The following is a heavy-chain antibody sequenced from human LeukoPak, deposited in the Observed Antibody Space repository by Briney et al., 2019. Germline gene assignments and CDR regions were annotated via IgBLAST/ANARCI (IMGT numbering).Heavy chain of an antibody. CDR2: ISGSGTNI. V-gene: IGHV3-11*01. CDR1: GFTFSDYY. Sequence: GSLRLSCAASGFTFSDYYMSWIRQAPGKGLEWISYISGSGTNIYYADSVRGRFTISRDNAKNSLYLQMNGLRAEDTAVYYCARTGDRGGFDYWGQGTLVTVSS. D-gene: IGHD7-27*01. J-gene: IGHJ4*02. CDR3: ARTGDRGGFDY.